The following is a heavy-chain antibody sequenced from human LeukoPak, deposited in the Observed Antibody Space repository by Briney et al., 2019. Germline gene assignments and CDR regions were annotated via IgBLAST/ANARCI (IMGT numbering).Heavy chain of an antibody. V-gene: IGHV1-18*01. J-gene: IGHJ4*02. D-gene: IGHD3-10*01. Sequence: GASVKVSCKASGYTFTSYAVTWVRQAPGQGLEWMGWINVANGDTNYAQKFQGRVTMTTDTSTSTAYMELRSLTSDDTAVYYCARGRFPGSGSYCNSFDYYGQGTLVTVSS. CDR1: GYTFTSYA. CDR2: INVANGDT. CDR3: ARGRFPGSGSYCNSFDY.